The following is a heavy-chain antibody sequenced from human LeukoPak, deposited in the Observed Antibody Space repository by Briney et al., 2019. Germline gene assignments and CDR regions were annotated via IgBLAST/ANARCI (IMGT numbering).Heavy chain of an antibody. CDR2: INPKSGDR. V-gene: IGHV1-2*02. CDR3: ARREYTYGSYYMDV. D-gene: IGHD5-18*01. Sequence: ASVKVSCKASGGTFTGYYIHWVRQATGQGREWMGWINPKSGDRKYGQKFLGRVAMTRDMSISTAYTELSSLRFEDTAVYYCARREYTYGSYYMDVWGKGTTVTISS. J-gene: IGHJ6*03. CDR1: GGTFTGYY.